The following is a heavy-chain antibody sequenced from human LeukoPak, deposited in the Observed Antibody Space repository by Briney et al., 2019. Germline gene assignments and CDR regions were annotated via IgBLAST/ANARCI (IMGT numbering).Heavy chain of an antibody. D-gene: IGHD3-22*01. CDR1: GGSFSGYY. Sequence: SETLSLTCAVYGGSFSGYYWSWIRQPPGKGLEWIGYIYYSGSTNYNPSLKSRVTMSVDTSKNQFSLRLRSVTAADTAVYYCARDRYYYDSSGYYSAFDTWGQGTMVTVSS. V-gene: IGHV4-59*12. CDR3: ARDRYYYDSSGYYSAFDT. CDR2: IYYSGST. J-gene: IGHJ3*02.